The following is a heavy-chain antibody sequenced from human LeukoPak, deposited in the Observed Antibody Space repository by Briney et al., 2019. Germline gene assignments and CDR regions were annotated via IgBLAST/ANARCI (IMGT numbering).Heavy chain of an antibody. V-gene: IGHV4-59*02. CDR3: ARDNWNYGSSMDV. Sequence: KTSETLSLTYTVSGGSVSSYYWSWIRQPPGKGLEWIGYIYYSGSTNYNPSLKSRVTISVDTSKNQFSLKLSSVTAADTAVYHCARDNWNYGSSMDVWGQGTTVTVSS. J-gene: IGHJ6*02. CDR2: IYYSGST. CDR1: GGSVSSYY. D-gene: IGHD1-7*01.